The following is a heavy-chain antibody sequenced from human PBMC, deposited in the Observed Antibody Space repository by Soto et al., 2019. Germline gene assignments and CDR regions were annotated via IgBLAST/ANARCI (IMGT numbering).Heavy chain of an antibody. J-gene: IGHJ3*01. CDR2: IYPGDSDT. V-gene: IGHV5-51*01. Sequence: PGESLKISCKGSGYNFAVYWIGWVRQMPGKGLEWMGMIYPGDSDTRYSPSFQGQVTISVDKSISTAYLQWSSLKASDSAMYYCARGWKVAGDAFDLWGQGTMVTVSS. CDR1: GYNFAVYW. D-gene: IGHD1-1*01. CDR3: ARGWKVAGDAFDL.